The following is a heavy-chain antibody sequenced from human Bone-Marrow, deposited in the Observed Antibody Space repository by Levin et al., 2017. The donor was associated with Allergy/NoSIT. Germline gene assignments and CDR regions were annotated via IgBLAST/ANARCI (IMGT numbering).Heavy chain of an antibody. CDR3: ARFYGRPPQNFDS. D-gene: IGHD4-17*01. Sequence: PSETLSLTCSVSGASVTSTTYYWGWIRQSPGNGLEWIGSVSYSGRTHYNPSLKSRVTVSIDRSNNQFSLRLSTVTAADTAVYACARFYGRPPQNFDSWGQGTLVTVSS. J-gene: IGHJ4*02. CDR2: VSYSGRT. V-gene: IGHV4-39*01. CDR1: GASVTSTTYY.